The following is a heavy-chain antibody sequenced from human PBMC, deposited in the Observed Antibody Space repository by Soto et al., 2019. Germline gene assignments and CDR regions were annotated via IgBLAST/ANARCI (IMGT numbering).Heavy chain of an antibody. CDR1: GFTFSNFA. V-gene: IGHV3-23*01. D-gene: IGHD6-19*01. CDR3: AKTAAAVAGNVYGY. CDR2: IGGGGGST. Sequence: GGSLRLSCAASGFTFSNFAMGWVRQAPLKGLEWVSAIGGGGGSTYYAASVKGRFTISRDNSKDMLFLQMTSLRADDTAVYFCAKTAAAVAGNVYGYWGQGTLVTVSS. J-gene: IGHJ4*02.